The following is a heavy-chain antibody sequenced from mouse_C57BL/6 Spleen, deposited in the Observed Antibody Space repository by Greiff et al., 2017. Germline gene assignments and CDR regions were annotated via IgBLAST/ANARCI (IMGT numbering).Heavy chain of an antibody. CDR1: GYTFTSYW. Sequence: VQLQQPGAELVRPGSSVKLSCKASGYTFTSYWMHWVKQRPIQGLEWIGNIDPSDSETHYNQKFKDKATLTVDTSSSTAYMQLSSLTSEDSAVYYCARDGAITTEWYFDVWGTGTTVTVSS. J-gene: IGHJ1*03. V-gene: IGHV1-52*01. D-gene: IGHD1-1*01. CDR2: IDPSDSET. CDR3: ARDGAITTEWYFDV.